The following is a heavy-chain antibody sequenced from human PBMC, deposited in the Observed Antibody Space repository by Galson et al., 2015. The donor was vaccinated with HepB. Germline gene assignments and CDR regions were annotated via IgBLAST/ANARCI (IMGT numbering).Heavy chain of an antibody. CDR2: IRYDGSNK. J-gene: IGHJ3*02. V-gene: IGHV3-30*02. CDR3: AKDGGYYEETAAFDI. CDR1: GFTFSSYG. D-gene: IGHD3-22*01. Sequence: SLRLSCAASGFTFSSYGMHWVRQAPGKGLEWVAFIRYDGSNKYYADSVKGRFTISRDNSKNTLYLQMNSLRAEDTAVYYCAKDGGYYEETAAFDIWGQGTMVTVSS.